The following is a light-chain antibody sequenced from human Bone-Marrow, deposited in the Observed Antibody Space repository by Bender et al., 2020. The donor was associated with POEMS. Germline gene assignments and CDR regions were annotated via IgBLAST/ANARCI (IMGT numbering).Light chain of an antibody. CDR3: QSPDSTGAFPVV. Sequence: SFELTQPPSVSVSPGQTARITCSGDALAKQYSYWYQQKSGQAPVLVIKKDTERPSRDIERPSQIPERFSGSTSGTTVTLTISGVQAEDEADYYCQSPDSTGAFPVVFGGGTKLTVL. CDR2: KDT. CDR1: ALAKQY. J-gene: IGLJ2*01. V-gene: IGLV3-25*03.